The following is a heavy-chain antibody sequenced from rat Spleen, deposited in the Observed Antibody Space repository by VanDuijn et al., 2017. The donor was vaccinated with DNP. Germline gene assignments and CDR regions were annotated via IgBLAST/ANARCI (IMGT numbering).Heavy chain of an antibody. CDR1: GFTFSAYY. CDR3: ASHTYYGYNFFVY. CDR2: ISYDGSSI. Sequence: EVQLVESGGGLVQPGRSLKLSCAASGFTFSAYYMAWVRQAPKKGLEWVASISYDGSSIYYGDSVKGRFTMSRDNAKSTLYLQMNSLRSEDTATYYCASHTYYGYNFFVYWGQGVMVTVSS. D-gene: IGHD1-9*01. J-gene: IGHJ2*01. V-gene: IGHV5-22*01.